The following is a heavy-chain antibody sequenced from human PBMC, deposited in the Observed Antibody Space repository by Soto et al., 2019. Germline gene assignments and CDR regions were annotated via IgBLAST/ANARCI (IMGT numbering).Heavy chain of an antibody. J-gene: IGHJ5*02. Sequence: EVQLVESGGGLVQPGGSLKRSCAASGFTFSGSAMHWVRQASGKGLEWVGRIRSKANSYATAYAASVKGRFTISRDDSKNTAYMQMNSLTTEDTAVYYCTRHQRDCSSTSCYSGGWFDPWGQGTLVTVSS. CDR1: GFTFSGSA. V-gene: IGHV3-73*02. CDR3: TRHQRDCSSTSCYSGGWFDP. D-gene: IGHD2-2*02. CDR2: IRSKANSYAT.